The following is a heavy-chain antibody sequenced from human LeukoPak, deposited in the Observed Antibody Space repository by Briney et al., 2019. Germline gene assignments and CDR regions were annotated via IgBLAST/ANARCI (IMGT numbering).Heavy chain of an antibody. CDR1: GFTFRTYA. J-gene: IGHJ4*02. D-gene: IGHD6-13*01. V-gene: IGHV3-23*01. Sequence: GGPLRLSCAASGFTFRTYATSWVRQAPGKGLEGVSTVTGSGGSSYYADSVKGRFTISRDNSKNTLFLQMNSLRAQDTAVYYFAKEGIAAPLYYFDYWGQGNLVTVSS. CDR2: VTGSGGSS. CDR3: AKEGIAAPLYYFDY.